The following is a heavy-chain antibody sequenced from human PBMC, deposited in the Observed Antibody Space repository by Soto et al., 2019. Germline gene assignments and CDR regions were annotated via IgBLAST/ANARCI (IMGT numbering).Heavy chain of an antibody. D-gene: IGHD6-19*01. CDR1: GFTFSSYD. CDR3: ARSRPKPIAVADWYFDL. V-gene: IGHV3-13*01. Sequence: EVQLVESGGGLVQPGGSLRLSCAASGFTFSSYDMHWVRQATGKGLEWVSAIGTAGDTYYPGSVKGRFTISRENAKNSLYLQMNSLRAGDTAVYYCARSRPKPIAVADWYFDLWGRGTLVTVSS. CDR2: IGTAGDT. J-gene: IGHJ2*01.